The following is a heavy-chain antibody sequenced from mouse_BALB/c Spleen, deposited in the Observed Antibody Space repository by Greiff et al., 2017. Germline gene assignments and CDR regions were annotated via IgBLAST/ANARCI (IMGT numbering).Heavy chain of an antibody. J-gene: IGHJ3*01. CDR1: GFSLTSYG. D-gene: IGHD2-4*01. CDR3: ASNYDYDLAY. Sequence: VKLMESGPGLVQPSQSLSITCTVSGFSLTSYGVHWVRQSPGKGLEWLGVIWSGGSTDYNAAFISRLSISKDNSKSQVFFKMNSLQANDTAIYYCASNYDYDLAYWGQGTLVTVSA. CDR2: IWSGGST. V-gene: IGHV2-2*02.